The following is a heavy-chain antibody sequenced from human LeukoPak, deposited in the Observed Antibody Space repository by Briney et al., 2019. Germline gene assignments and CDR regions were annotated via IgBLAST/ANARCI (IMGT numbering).Heavy chain of an antibody. Sequence: SETLSLTCAVYGGSFSGYYWSWIRQPPGKGLEWIGEINHSGSTNYNPSLKSRVTISVDTSKNQFSLKLSSVSAADTAMYYCVKSGGYGLIDYWGQGTLVTVSS. CDR1: GGSFSGYY. CDR3: VKSGGYGLIDY. J-gene: IGHJ4*02. V-gene: IGHV4-34*01. D-gene: IGHD6-19*01. CDR2: INHSGST.